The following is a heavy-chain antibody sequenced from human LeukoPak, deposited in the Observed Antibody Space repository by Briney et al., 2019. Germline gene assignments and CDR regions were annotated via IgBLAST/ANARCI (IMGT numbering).Heavy chain of an antibody. V-gene: IGHV3-23*01. D-gene: IGHD3-9*01. CDR2: ISGSRVYT. J-gene: IGHJ6*03. CDR1: GFTFSTYA. CDR3: AKTDYDILTGYYSYYYYMDV. Sequence: GGSLRLSCAASGFTFSTYAMSWVRQAPGKGLEWVSTISGSRVYTYYADSVKGRLTISRDNSKNTLFLQMNSLRAEDTAVYYCAKTDYDILTGYYSYYYYMDVWGKGTTVTVSS.